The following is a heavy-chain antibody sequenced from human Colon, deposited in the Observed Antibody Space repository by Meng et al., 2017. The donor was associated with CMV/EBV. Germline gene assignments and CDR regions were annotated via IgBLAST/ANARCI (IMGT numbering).Heavy chain of an antibody. CDR1: GFTCNNFA. CDR3: VKAGASMIRTFDD. J-gene: IGHJ4*02. D-gene: IGHD1-26*01. CDR2: SRNSAGTT. Sequence: ASGFTCNNFAMNWVRQAPGKGLEWVSGSRNSAGTTYYLDSVKGRFTISRDISKNTVFLQMNSLRDEDTAIYYCVKAGASMIRTFDDWGQGTLVTVSS. V-gene: IGHV3-23*01.